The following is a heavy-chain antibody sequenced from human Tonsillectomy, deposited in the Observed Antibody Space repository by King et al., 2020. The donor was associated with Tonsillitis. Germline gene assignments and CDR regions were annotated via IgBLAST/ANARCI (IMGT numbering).Heavy chain of an antibody. CDR1: GFTFSNYG. D-gene: IGHD6-6*01. CDR3: ARDGEYSSFSFFYMDV. Sequence: VQLVESGGGVVQPGRSLRLSCAASGFTFSNYGMHWVRQAPGKGLEWVAVIWFDGSNKYYAGSVKGRFTISRDNSKNTLYLKMNSLRAEDTAVYYFARDGEYSSFSFFYMDVWGKGTTVTVSS. CDR2: IWFDGSNK. J-gene: IGHJ6*03. V-gene: IGHV3-33*01.